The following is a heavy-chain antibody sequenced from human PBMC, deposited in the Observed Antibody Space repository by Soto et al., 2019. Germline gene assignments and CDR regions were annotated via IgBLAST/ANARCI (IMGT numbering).Heavy chain of an antibody. Sequence: QVQLVQSGAEVKKPGSSVKVSCKASGGTFSSYAISCVRQARVQGLEWMGRIIPIFVTANYLQKLQGRIMITADESTSTAYRERRRLTSDNTAVHYCERDTSSSWRYNWFDPWGQGTLVTVSS. CDR1: GGTFSSYA. CDR3: ERDTSSSWRYNWFDP. V-gene: IGHV1-69*15. J-gene: IGHJ5*02. CDR2: IIPIFVTA. D-gene: IGHD6-13*01.